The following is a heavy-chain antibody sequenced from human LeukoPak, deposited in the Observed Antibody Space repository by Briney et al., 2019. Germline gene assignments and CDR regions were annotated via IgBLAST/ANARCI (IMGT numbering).Heavy chain of an antibody. V-gene: IGHV3-66*04. D-gene: IGHD1-26*01. CDR3: AGHTELDY. Sequence: GGSLRPSCAASEFTVSNNYMSWVRQAPGKGLEWVSVLYSGGRAYYTDSVNGRFTISRDNSKNTLYLQMNSLRAEDTAICDCAGHTELDYWGQGTLVTVSS. CDR2: LYSGGRA. CDR1: EFTVSNNY. J-gene: IGHJ4*02.